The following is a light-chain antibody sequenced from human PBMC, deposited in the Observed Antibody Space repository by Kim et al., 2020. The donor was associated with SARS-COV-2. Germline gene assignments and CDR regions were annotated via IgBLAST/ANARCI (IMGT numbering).Light chain of an antibody. V-gene: IGLV3-21*04. J-gene: IGLJ3*02. CDR1: NIGSKS. CDR2: YDS. CDR3: QVWDSSSDHPV. Sequence: PGKTARINWGGNNIGSKSVHWYQRKPGLAPVLVIYYDSDRPSGIPERFSGSNSGNTATLTSSRVEAGDEADYYCQVWDSSSDHPVFGGGTQLTVL.